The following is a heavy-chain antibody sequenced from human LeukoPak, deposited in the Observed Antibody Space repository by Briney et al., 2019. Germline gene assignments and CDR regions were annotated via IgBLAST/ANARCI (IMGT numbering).Heavy chain of an antibody. V-gene: IGHV3-21*01. CDR2: ISSSSSYI. Sequence: PGGSLRLSCAASGFTFSSYIMNWVRQAPGKGLEWVSSISSSSSYIYYADSVKGRFTISRDNAKNSLYLQMNSLRAEVTAVYYCARDCSSTSCDTDYWGQGTLVTVSS. D-gene: IGHD2-2*01. J-gene: IGHJ4*02. CDR1: GFTFSSYI. CDR3: ARDCSSTSCDTDY.